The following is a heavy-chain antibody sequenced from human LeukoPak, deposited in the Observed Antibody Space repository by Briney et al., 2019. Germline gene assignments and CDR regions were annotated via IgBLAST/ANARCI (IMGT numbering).Heavy chain of an antibody. V-gene: IGHV1-24*01. CDR1: GYTLTELS. Sequence: ASVKVSCKVSGYTLTELSMHWVRQAPGKGLEWMGGFDPEDGETIYAQKFQGRVTMTRDTSISTAYMELSRLRSDDTAVYYCARDRGQQQLGPVGYWGQGTLVTVSS. D-gene: IGHD6-13*01. CDR2: FDPEDGET. J-gene: IGHJ4*02. CDR3: ARDRGQQQLGPVGY.